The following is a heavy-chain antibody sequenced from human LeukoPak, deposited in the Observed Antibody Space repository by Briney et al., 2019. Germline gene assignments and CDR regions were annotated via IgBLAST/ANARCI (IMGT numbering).Heavy chain of an antibody. V-gene: IGHV2-5*02. CDR2: IYWDDDK. CDR3: AHRPNRHSSSWDTGYFDY. Sequence: ESGPTLVNPTQTLTVTCTFSGFSLSTSGVGVGWIRQPPEKALEWLAFIYWDDDKRYSPSLRSRLTITKDTSKNQVFLTMTNMDPVDTATYYCAHRPNRHSSSWDTGYFDYWGQGSLVTVSS. CDR1: GFSLSTSGVG. D-gene: IGHD6-13*01. J-gene: IGHJ4*02.